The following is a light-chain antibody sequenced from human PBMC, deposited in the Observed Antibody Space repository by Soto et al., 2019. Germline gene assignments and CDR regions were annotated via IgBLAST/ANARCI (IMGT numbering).Light chain of an antibody. V-gene: IGKV3-15*01. CDR2: GAS. CDR3: HQHGSSRRT. J-gene: IGKJ1*01. CDR1: QSVSSN. Sequence: EIVMTQSPATLSVSPGERATLSCRASQSVSSNLAWYQQKPGQAPRLLIYGASTRATGIPARFSGSGSGTEFTLTISSLQSEDFAVYYCHQHGSSRRTFGQGTKVEI.